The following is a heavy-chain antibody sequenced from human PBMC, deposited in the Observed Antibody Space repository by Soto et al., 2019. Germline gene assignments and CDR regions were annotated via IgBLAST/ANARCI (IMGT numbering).Heavy chain of an antibody. Sequence: QVQLVQSGAEVKKPGASVKVSCKASGYTFTSYGISWVRQAPGQGLEWMGWISAYNGNTNYAQKLQGRVTMTTDTSTSTAYRELRSLRSDDTAVYYCARGRYYDFWRGYSAFAPWGQGTLVTVSS. J-gene: IGHJ5*02. D-gene: IGHD3-3*01. CDR1: GYTFTSYG. CDR2: ISAYNGNT. CDR3: ARGRYYDFWRGYSAFAP. V-gene: IGHV1-18*01.